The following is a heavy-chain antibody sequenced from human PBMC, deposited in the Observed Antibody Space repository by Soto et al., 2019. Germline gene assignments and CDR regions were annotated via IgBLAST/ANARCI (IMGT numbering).Heavy chain of an antibody. Sequence: QVQLVESGGGVVQPGRSLRLSCAASGFTFSSYAMHWVRQAPGKGLEWVAVISYDGSNKYYADSVKGRFTISRDNSKNTLYLQMNILRAEDTAVYYCARDKSSSGWGGEFDYWGQGTLVTVSS. V-gene: IGHV3-30-3*01. CDR2: ISYDGSNK. CDR1: GFTFSSYA. D-gene: IGHD6-19*01. J-gene: IGHJ4*02. CDR3: ARDKSSSGWGGEFDY.